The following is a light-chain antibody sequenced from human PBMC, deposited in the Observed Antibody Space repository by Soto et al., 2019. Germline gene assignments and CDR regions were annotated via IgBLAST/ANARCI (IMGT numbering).Light chain of an antibody. J-gene: IGLJ2*01. V-gene: IGLV1-44*01. CDR3: AAWDDSLSGVV. Sequence: QPVLTQPPSASGTPGQRVTISCSGSSSNIGGNTVNWYQQLPGTAPKLLIYTNDQRPSGVPDRFSGSKSGTSASLAISGLQSEDEADYYCAAWDDSLSGVVFGGGTKVTVL. CDR1: SSNIGGNT. CDR2: TND.